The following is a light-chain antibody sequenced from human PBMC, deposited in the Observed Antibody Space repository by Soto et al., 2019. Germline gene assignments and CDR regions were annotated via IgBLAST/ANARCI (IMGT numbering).Light chain of an antibody. V-gene: IGKV1-39*01. J-gene: IGKJ2*02. Sequence: DIQMTQSPSSLSASVGDRVTITCRSSQSIISYLNWYQQKAGKAPQLLIYAASSLQSGVTARFSGGGSGTDFTLTISSLQPEDSAIYDCQQTYSGPRTFGQGTKLEIK. CDR2: AAS. CDR1: QSIISY. CDR3: QQTYSGPRT.